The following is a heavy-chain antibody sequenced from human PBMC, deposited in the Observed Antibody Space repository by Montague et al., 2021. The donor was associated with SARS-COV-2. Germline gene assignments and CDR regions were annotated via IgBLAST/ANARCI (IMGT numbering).Heavy chain of an antibody. J-gene: IGHJ4*02. CDR3: ARHRRYDAATYYPDF. CDR1: GGSFDSDNFF. V-gene: IGHV4-39*01. Sequence: SETLSLTCSVSGGSFDSDNFFWGWIRQPPGKRLEWIGVISNGGRTXDNPSLKSRVTISVHTSRNQLSLNVKSVTAADTAVYYCARHRRYDAATYYPDFRGQGILVTVSS. CDR2: ISNGGRT. D-gene: IGHD3-10*01.